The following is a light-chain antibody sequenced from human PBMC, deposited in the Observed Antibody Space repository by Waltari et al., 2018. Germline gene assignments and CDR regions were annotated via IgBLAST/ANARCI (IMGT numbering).Light chain of an antibody. CDR2: DTS. Sequence: EIVLTQSPGTLSLSPGERATLSCRASQSVGRSLAWYQRKPGQAPRLLIYDTSNRATGIPERFSGSGSGTDFSLTISGLEPEDFAVYYCQMYVRLPVTFGQGTKVEIK. J-gene: IGKJ1*01. V-gene: IGKV3-20*01. CDR1: QSVGRS. CDR3: QMYVRLPVT.